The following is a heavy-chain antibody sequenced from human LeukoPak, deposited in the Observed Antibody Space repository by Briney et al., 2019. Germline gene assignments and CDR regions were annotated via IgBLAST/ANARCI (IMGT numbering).Heavy chain of an antibody. CDR1: GGSISPYY. CDR2: IYYGGST. CDR3: ARGISWYYYDSSGYYPLYYYYYMDV. D-gene: IGHD3-22*01. Sequence: SETLSLTCTVSGGSISPYYWSWIRQPPGKGLEWIGYIYYGGSTNYNPSLKSRVTISVGTSKSQFSLKVSSVTAADTAVYYCARGISWYYYDSSGYYPLYYYYYMDVWGKGTTVTVSS. J-gene: IGHJ6*03. V-gene: IGHV4-59*12.